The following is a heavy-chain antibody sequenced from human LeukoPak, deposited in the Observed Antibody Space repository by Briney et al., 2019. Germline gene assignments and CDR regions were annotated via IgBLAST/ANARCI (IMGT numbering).Heavy chain of an antibody. CDR1: GGTFSSYA. Sequence: SVKVSCKASGGTFSSYAISWVRQAPGQGLEWMGGIIPIFGTANYAQKFQGRVTITADKSTSTAYMELSSLRSEDMAVYYCARIGGVRGVIVDYWGQGTLVTVSS. CDR2: IIPIFGTA. CDR3: ARIGGVRGVIVDY. D-gene: IGHD3-10*01. J-gene: IGHJ4*02. V-gene: IGHV1-69*06.